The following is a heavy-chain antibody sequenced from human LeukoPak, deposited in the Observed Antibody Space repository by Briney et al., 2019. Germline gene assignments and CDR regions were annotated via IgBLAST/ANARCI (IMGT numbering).Heavy chain of an antibody. CDR2: ISYSGSYI. CDR3: ARGAYGDGYYFDS. CDR1: EFTFSSYT. V-gene: IGHV3-21*01. Sequence: GGSLRLSCVASEFTFSSYTMNWVRQAPGKGLEWVSSISYSGSYIYYADSLKGRFTISRDNAENSLYLQMNSLRAEDTAVYYCARGAYGDGYYFDSWGLGTLVTVSS. D-gene: IGHD4-17*01. J-gene: IGHJ4*02.